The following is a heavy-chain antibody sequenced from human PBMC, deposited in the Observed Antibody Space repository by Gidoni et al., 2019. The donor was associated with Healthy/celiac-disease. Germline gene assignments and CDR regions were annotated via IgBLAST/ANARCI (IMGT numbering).Heavy chain of an antibody. D-gene: IGHD6-19*01. J-gene: IGHJ4*02. Sequence: QVQLVQSGAEVKKPGASVKVSCKASGYTFTSYYMHWVRQAPGQGLEWMGIINPSGGSTSYAQKFQGRVTMTRDTSTSTVYMELSSLRSEDTAVYYCARDYKIAVAGTLFDYWGQGTLVTVSS. CDR2: INPSGGST. CDR1: GYTFTSYY. CDR3: ARDYKIAVAGTLFDY. V-gene: IGHV1-46*01.